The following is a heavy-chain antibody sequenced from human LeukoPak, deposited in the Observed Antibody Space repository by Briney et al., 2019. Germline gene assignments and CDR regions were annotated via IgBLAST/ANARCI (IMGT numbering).Heavy chain of an antibody. CDR3: ARPTGGYSYGYLA. J-gene: IGHJ5*02. Sequence: GGSLRLSCAASGFTFSSYSMNWVRQAPGKGLEWVSSISSSSSYIYYADSVKGRFTISRDNAKNSLYLQMNSLRAEDTAVYYCARPTGGYSYGYLAWGQGTLVTVSS. CDR1: GFTFSSYS. V-gene: IGHV3-21*04. CDR2: ISSSSSYI. D-gene: IGHD5-18*01.